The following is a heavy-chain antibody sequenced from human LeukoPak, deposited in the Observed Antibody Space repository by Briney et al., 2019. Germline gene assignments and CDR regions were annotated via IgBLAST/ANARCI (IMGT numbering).Heavy chain of an antibody. V-gene: IGHV3-7*01. Sequence: GGSLRLSCAASGFTFSRSWMSWVRQAPGKGLEWVANIQQDGTEKYYVGSVEGRFTISKDNAKNSLYLQMNSLRAEDTAVYYCARDLSRSFSMIRGLIQHREFDFWGRGTLVTVSS. CDR2: IQQDGTEK. D-gene: IGHD3-10*01. CDR1: GFTFSRSW. J-gene: IGHJ4*02. CDR3: ARDLSRSFSMIRGLIQHREFDF.